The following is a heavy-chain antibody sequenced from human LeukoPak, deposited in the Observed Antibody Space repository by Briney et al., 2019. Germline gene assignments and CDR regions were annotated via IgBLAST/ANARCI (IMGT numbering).Heavy chain of an antibody. V-gene: IGHV3-33*06. D-gene: IGHD2-15*01. J-gene: IGHJ4*02. Sequence: GGSMRLSCTASGFTFTNYGMHWVRQAPGKGLEWVALIWNDGNNKFYADSVKGRFTISRDNSKNTLYLQMNSLRAEDTAVYYCAKDQGGHCSGYGCNFFDHWGQGTLVTVSS. CDR1: GFTFTNYG. CDR2: IWNDGNNK. CDR3: AKDQGGHCSGYGCNFFDH.